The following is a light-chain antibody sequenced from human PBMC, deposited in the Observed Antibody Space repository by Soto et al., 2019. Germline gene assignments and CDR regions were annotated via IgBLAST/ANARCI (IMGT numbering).Light chain of an antibody. Sequence: DIQMTQSPSSLSASVGDRVTITCRASQSINSFLNWYQQKPGEAPRLLIYGASSLQSGVPSRFSGSGSGTDFTLTISSLQPEEFATYHCQQGRTFGQGTKVEIK. V-gene: IGKV1-39*01. CDR1: QSINSF. J-gene: IGKJ1*01. CDR2: GAS. CDR3: QQGRT.